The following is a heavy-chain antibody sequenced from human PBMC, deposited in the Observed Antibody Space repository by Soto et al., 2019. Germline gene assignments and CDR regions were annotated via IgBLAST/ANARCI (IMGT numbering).Heavy chain of an antibody. V-gene: IGHV4-59*01. Sequence: SETLSLTCTVSGGSISSYYWSWIRQPPGKGLEWIGYIYYSGSTNYNPSLKSRVTISVDTSKNQFSLKLSSVTAADTAVYYCASSRAVGSGSYYIGYYYYGMDVWGQGTTVTVSS. J-gene: IGHJ6*02. D-gene: IGHD3-10*01. CDR2: IYYSGST. CDR3: ASSRAVGSGSYYIGYYYYGMDV. CDR1: GGSISSYY.